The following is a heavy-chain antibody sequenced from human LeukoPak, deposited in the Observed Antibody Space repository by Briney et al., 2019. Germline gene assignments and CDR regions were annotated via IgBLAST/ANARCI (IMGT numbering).Heavy chain of an antibody. CDR2: ISNDGITK. J-gene: IGHJ3*02. CDR3: ARADYCIGDCFHAAFDI. V-gene: IGHV3-30-3*01. D-gene: IGHD2-21*02. CDR1: GFTFSNYA. Sequence: GKSLRLSCEAYGFTFSNYAFHWVRQAPGKGLEWVAGISNDGITKYDADSVKGRFTISRDNSKNTLFLEINSLTREETAVYYCARADYCIGDCFHAAFDIWGQGIVVTVSS.